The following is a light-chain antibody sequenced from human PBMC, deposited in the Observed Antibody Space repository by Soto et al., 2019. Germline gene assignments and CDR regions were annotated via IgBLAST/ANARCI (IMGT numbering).Light chain of an antibody. Sequence: QSALTQPASVSGSPGQSITSSCTGTSSDVGGYRYVSWYQQHPGKAPKLMIYEVSDRPSGVSKRFSGSKSGNTASLTISGLQAEDEAEYYCSSYTSSSTRVFGGGTKLTVL. J-gene: IGLJ3*02. CDR1: SSDVGGYRY. CDR3: SSYTSSSTRV. V-gene: IGLV2-14*01. CDR2: EVS.